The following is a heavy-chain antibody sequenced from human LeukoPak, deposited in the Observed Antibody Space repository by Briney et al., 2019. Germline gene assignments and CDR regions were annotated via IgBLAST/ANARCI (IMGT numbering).Heavy chain of an antibody. Sequence: PGGSLRLSCAASGFTFSSYVMTWVRQAPGKGLEWVSSISASGGTTYYADSAKGRFTISRDNSKNTVYMQMNSLRAEDTAVYYCAKRKVATEYYFDYWGQGTLVTVSS. CDR2: ISASGGTT. V-gene: IGHV3-23*01. J-gene: IGHJ4*02. CDR1: GFTFSSYV. CDR3: AKRKVATEYYFDY. D-gene: IGHD1-26*01.